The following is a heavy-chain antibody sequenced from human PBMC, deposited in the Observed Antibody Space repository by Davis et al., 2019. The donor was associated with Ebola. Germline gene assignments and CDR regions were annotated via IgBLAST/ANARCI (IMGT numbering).Heavy chain of an antibody. J-gene: IGHJ1*01. Sequence: PGGSLRLSCAASGFTFSNAWMSWVRQAPGKGLEWVSYISSSGSTIYYADSVKGRFTISRDNAKNSLYLQMNSLRAEDTAVYYCARDMEYGDYSRAEYFQHWGQGTLVTVSS. CDR1: GFTFSNAW. V-gene: IGHV3-11*04. CDR2: ISSSGSTI. CDR3: ARDMEYGDYSRAEYFQH. D-gene: IGHD4-17*01.